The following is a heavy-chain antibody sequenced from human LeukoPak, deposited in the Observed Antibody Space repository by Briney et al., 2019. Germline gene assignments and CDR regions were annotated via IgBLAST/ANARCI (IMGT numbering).Heavy chain of an antibody. CDR2: IYTSGST. CDR3: ARDYDSSGYYHY. CDR1: SGSISTYY. D-gene: IGHD3-22*01. V-gene: IGHV4-4*07. J-gene: IGHJ4*02. Sequence: SETLSLTCTVSSGSISTYYWSWIRQPAGKGLEWIGRIYTSGSTNYSPSLKSRVTMSVGTSKNQFSLKLSSVTAADTAVYYCARDYDSSGYYHYWGEGTLVSVSS.